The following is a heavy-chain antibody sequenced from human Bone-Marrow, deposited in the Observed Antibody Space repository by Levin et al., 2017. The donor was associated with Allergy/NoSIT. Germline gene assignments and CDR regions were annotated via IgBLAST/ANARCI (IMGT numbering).Heavy chain of an antibody. CDR2: VSSRDTST. CDR3: ARGKFVVSTVDVFDV. J-gene: IGHJ3*01. D-gene: IGHD2-15*01. CDR1: GFSSSSYE. V-gene: IGHV3-48*03. Sequence: SGGSLRLSCAASGFSSSSYEMNWVRQAPGKGLEWISYVSSRDTSTNYADSVRGRFTIARDNAKNSVHLQMNSLRGEDTAVYYCARGKFVVSTVDVFDVWGQGTMVTVSS.